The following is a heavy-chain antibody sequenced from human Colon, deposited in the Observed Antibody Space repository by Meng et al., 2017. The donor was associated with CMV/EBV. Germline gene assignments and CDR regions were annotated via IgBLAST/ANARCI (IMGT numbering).Heavy chain of an antibody. Sequence: GGSLRLSCAASGFTFSSYWMSWVRQAPGKGLEWVANIKQDGSEKYYVDSVKGRFTISRDNAKNSLYLQMNSLRAEDTAVYYCARDFVPGGDGMDVWGQGTTVTVSS. CDR3: ARDFVPGGDGMDV. CDR2: IKQDGSEK. V-gene: IGHV3-7*01. CDR1: GFTFSSYW. J-gene: IGHJ6*02. D-gene: IGHD3-16*01.